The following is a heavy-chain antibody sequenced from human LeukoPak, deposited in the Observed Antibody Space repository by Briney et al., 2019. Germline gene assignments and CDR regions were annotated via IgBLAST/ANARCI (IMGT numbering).Heavy chain of an antibody. D-gene: IGHD6-19*01. CDR1: GFTFSSYA. Sequence: GRSLRLSCAASGFTFSSYAMHWVCQAPGKGLEWVAVISYDGSNKYYADSVKGRFTISRDNSKNTLYLQMNSLRAEDSAVYYCARGTPSSSGWLYYGMDVWGQGTTVTVSS. CDR2: ISYDGSNK. J-gene: IGHJ6*02. CDR3: ARGTPSSSGWLYYGMDV. V-gene: IGHV3-30-3*01.